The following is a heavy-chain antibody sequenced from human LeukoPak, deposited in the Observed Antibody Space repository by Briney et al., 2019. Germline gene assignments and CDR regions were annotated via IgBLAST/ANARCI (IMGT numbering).Heavy chain of an antibody. CDR1: GFTFSSYG. J-gene: IGHJ3*02. D-gene: IGHD1-26*01. CDR3: TREVGPDDAFDI. CDR2: IRSKANSYAT. Sequence: GGSLRLSCAASGFTFSSYGMHWVRQASGKGLEWVGRIRSKANSYATAYAASVKGRFTISRDDSKNTAYLQMNSLKTEDTAVYYCTREVGPDDAFDIWGQGTMVTVSS. V-gene: IGHV3-73*01.